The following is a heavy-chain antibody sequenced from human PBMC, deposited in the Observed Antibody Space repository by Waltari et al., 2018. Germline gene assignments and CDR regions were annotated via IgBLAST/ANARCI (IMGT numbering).Heavy chain of an antibody. D-gene: IGHD3-10*01. CDR1: GYSLSSGYY. V-gene: IGHV4-38-2*01. CDR3: ALNVGYYNNYNWFDP. CDR2: IYHSGST. J-gene: IGHJ5*02. Sequence: QVQLQESGPGLVKPSETLSLTCAVSGYSLSSGYYWGWIRQPPGKGLEWIASIYHSGSTYYNPSLKSRVTISVDTSKNHFSLKLNSVTAADTAVYYCALNVGYYNNYNWFDPWGQGTLSPSP.